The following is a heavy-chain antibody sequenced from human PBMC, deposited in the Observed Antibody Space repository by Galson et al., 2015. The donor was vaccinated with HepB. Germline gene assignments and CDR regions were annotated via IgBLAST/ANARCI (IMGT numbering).Heavy chain of an antibody. CDR3: ARDFFWGWDP. CDR1: GFTFNNYW. CDR2: IKQDGSEK. V-gene: IGHV3-7*03. D-gene: IGHD7-27*01. J-gene: IGHJ5*02. Sequence: SLRLSCAASGFTFNNYWMSWVRQAPGKGPEWVANIKQDGSEKYYVDSAKGRFSISRDNAKNSLYLQMNSLRVEDTAVYYCARDFFWGWDPWGQGTLVTVSS.